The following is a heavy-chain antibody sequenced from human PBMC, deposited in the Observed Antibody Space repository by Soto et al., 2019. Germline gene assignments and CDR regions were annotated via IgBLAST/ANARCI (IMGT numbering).Heavy chain of an antibody. V-gene: IGHV1-18*01. CDR3: ARVLPPFDT. CDR1: GYSFTTYG. CDR2: ISAHNGNT. J-gene: IGHJ5*02. Sequence: QVQLLQSAAEVKKNGASVKVSCKASGYSFTTYGISWVRQAPGQGLEWMGWISAHNGNTNYAQKLQGRVTMTTAPSTSTAYMELRSLKSDDTAVYYCARVLPPFDTWGQGTLVTVSS.